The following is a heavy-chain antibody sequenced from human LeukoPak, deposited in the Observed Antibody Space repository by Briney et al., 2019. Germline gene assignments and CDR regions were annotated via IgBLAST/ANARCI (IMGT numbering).Heavy chain of an antibody. CDR3: ARGYYYGSSGYYIDY. V-gene: IGHV4-59*01. Sequence: SETLTLTCTVSGGSISSYYWSWIRQPPGKGLEWIGYIYYSGSTNYNPSLKSRVTISVDTSKNQFSLKLSSVTAADTAVYYCARGYYYGSSGYYIDYCGQGTLVTVSS. D-gene: IGHD3-22*01. CDR2: IYYSGST. J-gene: IGHJ4*02. CDR1: GGSISSYY.